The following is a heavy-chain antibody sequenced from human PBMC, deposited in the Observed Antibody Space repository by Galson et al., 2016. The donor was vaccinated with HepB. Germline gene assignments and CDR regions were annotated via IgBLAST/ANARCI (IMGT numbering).Heavy chain of an antibody. CDR2: ISYDGSNK. D-gene: IGHD3-3*01. CDR1: GFTFSSYA. CDR3: ARDFLEDPRSGGLMDV. V-gene: IGHV3-30*04. Sequence: SLRLSCAASGFTFSSYAMSWVRQAPGKGLEWVAVISYDGSNKYYADSVKGRFTISRDNSKNTLYLQMNSLRAEDTAVYYCARDFLEDPRSGGLMDVWGQGTTVTVSS. J-gene: IGHJ6*02.